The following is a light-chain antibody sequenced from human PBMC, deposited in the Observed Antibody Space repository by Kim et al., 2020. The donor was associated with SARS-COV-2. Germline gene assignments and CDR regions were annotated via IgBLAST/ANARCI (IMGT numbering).Light chain of an antibody. CDR1: DSVSGNP. J-gene: IGKJ1*01. Sequence: PGERAPPACRATDSVSGNPLAWYQQKPDQAPRLLIYGVSRRATGIPDRFSGSGSATDFTLTISRLEPEDFAVYYCQQYGDSPRWTFGQGTKVDIK. CDR3: QQYGDSPRWT. CDR2: GVS. V-gene: IGKV3-20*01.